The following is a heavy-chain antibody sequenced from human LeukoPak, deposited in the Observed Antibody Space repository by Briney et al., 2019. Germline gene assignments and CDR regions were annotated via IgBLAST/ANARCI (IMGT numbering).Heavy chain of an antibody. V-gene: IGHV3-11*04. D-gene: IGHD3-22*01. CDR3: AGNYYYDSSGPWTKTRPGAFDI. Sequence: GGSLRLSCAASGFTFSDYYMSWIRQAPGKGLGWGSYISSSGSTIYYADSVKGRFTISRDNAKNSLYLQMNSLRAEDTAVYYCAGNYYYDSSGPWTKTRPGAFDIWGQGTMVTVSS. CDR1: GFTFSDYY. J-gene: IGHJ3*02. CDR2: ISSSGSTI.